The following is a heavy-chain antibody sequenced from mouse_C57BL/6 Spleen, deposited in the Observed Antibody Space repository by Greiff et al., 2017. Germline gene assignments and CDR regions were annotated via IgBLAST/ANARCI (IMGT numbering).Heavy chain of an antibody. V-gene: IGHV5-6*01. J-gene: IGHJ2*01. CDR3: ASLLITTVVAPFGY. CDR2: ISSGGSYT. Sequence: EVMLVESGGDLVKPGGSLKLSCAASGFTFSSYGMSWVRQTPDKRLEWVATISSGGSYTYYPDSVKGRFTISKDNAKNTLYLQMSILMSEDTAMYYCASLLITTVVAPFGYWGQGTTLTVSS. D-gene: IGHD1-1*01. CDR1: GFTFSSYG.